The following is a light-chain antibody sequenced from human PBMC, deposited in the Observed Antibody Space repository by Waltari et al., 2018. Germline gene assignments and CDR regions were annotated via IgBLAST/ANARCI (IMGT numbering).Light chain of an antibody. CDR3: QQGYSYPLT. CDR2: RAS. Sequence: DIQMTQSPSSLSASVGDTFTITCQASQGIGNNLNWYQQKPGKAPKLLIYRASSLQSGIPSRFSGSGSGTDFTLTISSLLPEDFATYYCQQGYSYPLTFGGGTKVEIK. V-gene: IGKV1-16*01. J-gene: IGKJ4*01. CDR1: QGIGNN.